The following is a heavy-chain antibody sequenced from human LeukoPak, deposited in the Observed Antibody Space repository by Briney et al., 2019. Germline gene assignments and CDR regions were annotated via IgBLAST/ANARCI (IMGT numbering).Heavy chain of an antibody. CDR2: ISAYNGNT. CDR3: ASWATMTARGPLYD. V-gene: IGHV1-18*01. D-gene: IGHD5-12*01. CDR1: GYTFTSYG. Sequence: GASVKVSCKASGYTFTSYGISWVRQAPGQGLEWMGWISAYNGNTNYAQKLQGRVTMTTDTSTSTAYMELRSLRSDDTAVYYCASWATMTARGPLYDWGQGTLVTVSS. J-gene: IGHJ4*02.